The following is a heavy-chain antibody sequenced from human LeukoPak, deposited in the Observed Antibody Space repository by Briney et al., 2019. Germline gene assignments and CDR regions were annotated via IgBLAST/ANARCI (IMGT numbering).Heavy chain of an antibody. D-gene: IGHD1-1*01. CDR1: GGSISSGGYY. Sequence: PSQTLSLTCTVSGGSISSGGYYWSWIRQHPGKGLEWIGYIYYSGSTYYNPSLKSRVTMSVDTSKNQFSLKLSSVTAADTAVYYCARDPQLERGWFDPWGQGTLVTVSS. J-gene: IGHJ5*02. V-gene: IGHV4-31*03. CDR2: IYYSGST. CDR3: ARDPQLERGWFDP.